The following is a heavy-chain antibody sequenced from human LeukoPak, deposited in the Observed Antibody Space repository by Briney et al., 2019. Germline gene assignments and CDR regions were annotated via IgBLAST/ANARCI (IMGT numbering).Heavy chain of an antibody. Sequence: GGSLRLSCAASGFTFSSYAMSWVRQAPGKGLEWVSAISGSGGSTYYADSVKGRFTISRDNSKNTLYLQMNSLRAEDTAVYYCAKDGRGGGSLFTRHYYYGMDVWGQGTTVTVSS. D-gene: IGHD2-15*01. CDR2: ISGSGGST. V-gene: IGHV3-23*01. CDR3: AKDGRGGGSLFTRHYYYGMDV. J-gene: IGHJ6*02. CDR1: GFTFSSYA.